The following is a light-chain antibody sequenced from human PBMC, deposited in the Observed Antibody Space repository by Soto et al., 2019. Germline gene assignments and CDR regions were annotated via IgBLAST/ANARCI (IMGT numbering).Light chain of an antibody. J-gene: IGLJ1*01. CDR3: SSYVSSSTPFDV. CDR2: DVS. Sequence: QSVLTQPASVSGSPGQSITISCTGTNSDVGGYNYVSWYQQHPGKAPKLVIYDVSNRPSGVSNRFSGSKSGNTASLTISGLQTEDEADYYCSSYVSSSTPFDVFGIGTKLTVL. V-gene: IGLV2-14*01. CDR1: NSDVGGYNY.